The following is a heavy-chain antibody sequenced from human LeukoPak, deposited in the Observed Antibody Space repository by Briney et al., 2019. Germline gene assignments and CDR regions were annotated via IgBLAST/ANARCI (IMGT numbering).Heavy chain of an antibody. D-gene: IGHD3-22*01. CDR3: ARDQWEYYYDSSGYGNWFDP. V-gene: IGHV4-4*09. Sequence: PSETLSLTCTVSGGSISSYYWSWIRQPPGKGLEWIGYIYTSGSTNYNPSLKSRVTISVDTSKNQFSLKLSSVTAADTAVYYCARDQWEYYYDSSGYGNWFDPWGQGTLVTVSS. J-gene: IGHJ5*02. CDR1: GGSISSYY. CDR2: IYTSGST.